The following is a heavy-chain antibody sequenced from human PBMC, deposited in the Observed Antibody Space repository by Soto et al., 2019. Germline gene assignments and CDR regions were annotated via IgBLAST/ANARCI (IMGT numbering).Heavy chain of an antibody. V-gene: IGHV4-30-2*01. CDR2: IYHSGST. J-gene: IGHJ6*02. CDR3: ARGRACPLYHYYRMDV. CDR1: GGSISSGGYS. Sequence: SETLSLTCAVSGGSISSGGYSWSWIRQPPGKGLEWIGYIYHSGSTYYNPSLKSRVTISVDRSKNQFSLMLSSVTAAATAVYYCARGRACPLYHYYRMDVWGPEATVTVS.